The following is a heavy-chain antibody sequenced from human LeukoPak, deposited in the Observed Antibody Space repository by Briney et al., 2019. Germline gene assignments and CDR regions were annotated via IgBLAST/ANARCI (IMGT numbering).Heavy chain of an antibody. CDR3: ASVRSGYYFDY. J-gene: IGHJ4*02. V-gene: IGHV3-53*01. D-gene: IGHD1-26*01. CDR2: ICSGGST. CDR1: GFTVSSNY. Sequence: GGSLRLSCAASGFTVSSNYMSWVRQAPGKGLEWVSVICSGGSTYYADSVKGRFTISRDNSKNTLYLQMNSLRAEDTAVYYCASVRSGYYFDYWGQGTLVTVSS.